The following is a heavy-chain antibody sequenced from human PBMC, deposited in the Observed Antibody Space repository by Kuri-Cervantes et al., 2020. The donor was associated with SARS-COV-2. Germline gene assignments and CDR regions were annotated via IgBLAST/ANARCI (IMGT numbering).Heavy chain of an antibody. CDR3: VRDGDHWNFDY. V-gene: IGHV3-74*01. CDR1: GFTFSGHW. D-gene: IGHD1-1*01. CDR2: INPDGSYT. Sequence: LSLTCAASGFTFSGHWIHWVRQAPGKGLVWVSRINPDGSYTNNADSVKGRFTLSRDNAKNMLFLQMNSLRAEDAAVYYCVRDGDHWNFDYWGQGTLVTVSS. J-gene: IGHJ4*02.